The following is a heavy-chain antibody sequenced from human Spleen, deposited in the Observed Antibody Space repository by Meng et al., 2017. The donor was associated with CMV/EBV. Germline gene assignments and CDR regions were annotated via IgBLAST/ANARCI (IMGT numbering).Heavy chain of an antibody. Sequence: GFTFSRYGMHWVRQAPGKGLEWVAFIRYDGSNKYYADSVKGRFTISRDNSKNTLYLQMNSLRAEDTAVYYCAKDGYSSSWYNWFDPWGQGTLVTVSS. CDR1: GFTFSRYG. CDR2: IRYDGSNK. V-gene: IGHV3-30*02. CDR3: AKDGYSSSWYNWFDP. D-gene: IGHD6-13*01. J-gene: IGHJ5*02.